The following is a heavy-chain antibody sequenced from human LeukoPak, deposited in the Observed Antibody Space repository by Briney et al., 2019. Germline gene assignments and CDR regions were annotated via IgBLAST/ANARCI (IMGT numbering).Heavy chain of an antibody. D-gene: IGHD6-6*01. CDR1: GYTFTSYG. V-gene: IGHV1-18*01. J-gene: IGHJ6*03. CDR3: ARVSSSSEQILYYYYYYMDV. Sequence: ASVKVSCKASGYTFTSYGISWVRQAPGQGLEWMGWISAYNGNTNYAQKLQGRVTMTTDTSTSTAYMELRSLRSDDTAVYYCARVSSSSEQILYYYYYYMDVWGKGTTVTVSS. CDR2: ISAYNGNT.